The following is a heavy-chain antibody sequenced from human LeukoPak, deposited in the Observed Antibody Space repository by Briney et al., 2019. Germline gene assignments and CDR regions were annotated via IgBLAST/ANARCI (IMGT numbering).Heavy chain of an antibody. V-gene: IGHV4-38-2*01. CDR1: GDSISSTYC. CDR3: ARGGERGIVVVVAATNFDY. J-gene: IGHJ4*02. CDR2: ICHSGST. D-gene: IGHD2-15*01. Sequence: PSETLSLTCGVSGDSISSTYCWGWIRQPPGKGPEWIGNICHSGSTYYNPSLKSRVTISVDTSKNQFSLKLSSVTAADTAVYYCARGGERGIVVVVAATNFDYWGQGTLVTVSS.